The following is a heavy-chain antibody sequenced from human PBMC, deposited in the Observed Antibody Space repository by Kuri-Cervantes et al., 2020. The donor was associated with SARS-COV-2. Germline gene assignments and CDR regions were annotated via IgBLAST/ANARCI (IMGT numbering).Heavy chain of an antibody. D-gene: IGHD5-18*01. J-gene: IGHJ3*02. V-gene: IGHV4-38-2*01. CDR3: ARSGYSYGPETQGAFDI. CDR1: GYSISSGYY. CDR2: IYHSGST. Sequence: GSLRLSCAVSGYSISSGYYWGWIRQPPGKGLEWIGSIYHSGSTYYNPSLKGRVTISVDTSKNQFSLKLSSVTAADTAVYYCARSGYSYGPETQGAFDIWGQGTMVTVSS.